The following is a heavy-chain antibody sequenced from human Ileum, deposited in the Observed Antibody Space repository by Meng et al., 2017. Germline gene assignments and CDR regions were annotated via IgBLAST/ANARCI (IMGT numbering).Heavy chain of an antibody. CDR2: IYYSGTT. Sequence: QVQLQESGPGLVKPSQTLSLTCTVSGGSINSAGYYWSWIRQHPGKGLEWIGYIYYSGTTYYNPSLKSRVAISIDTSNNQFSLKLSSVTAADTAVYYCARAPSGGSGVYGWFDPWGQGTLVTVSS. V-gene: IGHV4-31*03. D-gene: IGHD3-10*01. CDR3: ARAPSGGSGVYGWFDP. J-gene: IGHJ5*02. CDR1: GGSINSAGYY.